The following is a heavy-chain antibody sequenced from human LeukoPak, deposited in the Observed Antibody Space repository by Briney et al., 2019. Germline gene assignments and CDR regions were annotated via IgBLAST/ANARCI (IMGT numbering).Heavy chain of an antibody. CDR2: ISYDGSNK. CDR1: GFTFSSYA. Sequence: GGSLRLSCAASGFTFSSYAMHWVRQAPGKGLEWVAVISYDGSNKYYADSVKGRFTISRDNSKNTLYLQMNSLRAEDTAVYYCAKEVADFGYTADYWGQGTLVTVSS. J-gene: IGHJ4*02. CDR3: AKEVADFGYTADY. D-gene: IGHD6-19*01. V-gene: IGHV3-30*04.